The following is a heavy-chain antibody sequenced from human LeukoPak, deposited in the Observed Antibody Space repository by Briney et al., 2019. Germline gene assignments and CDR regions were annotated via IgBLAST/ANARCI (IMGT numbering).Heavy chain of an antibody. Sequence: GGSLRLSCAASGFTFSNYAMSWVRQAPGKGLEWVSAISGSGGSTYFADSVKGRFTISRDNSKNTLYLQMSSLRAEDTALYYCARGQPPSYYDMDVWGQGTTVTVSS. V-gene: IGHV3-23*01. CDR2: ISGSGGST. CDR3: ARGQPPSYYDMDV. CDR1: GFTFSNYA. D-gene: IGHD6-13*01. J-gene: IGHJ6*02.